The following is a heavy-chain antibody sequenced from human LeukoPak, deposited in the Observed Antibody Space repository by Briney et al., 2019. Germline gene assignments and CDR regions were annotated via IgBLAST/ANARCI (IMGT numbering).Heavy chain of an antibody. CDR3: AKDTSGDYGGFDL. CDR1: GFTFDDYA. V-gene: IGHV3-9*01. J-gene: IGHJ2*01. Sequence: PGGSLRPSCAASGFTFDDYAMHWVRQAPGKGLEWVSGISWNSGSIGYADSVKGRFTISRDNAKNSLYLQMNSLRAEDTALYYCAKDTSGDYGGFDLWGRGTLVTVSS. CDR2: ISWNSGSI. D-gene: IGHD4-23*01.